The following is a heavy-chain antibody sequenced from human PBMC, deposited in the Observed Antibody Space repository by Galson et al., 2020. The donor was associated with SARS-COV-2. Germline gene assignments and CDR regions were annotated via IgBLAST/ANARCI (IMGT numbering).Heavy chain of an antibody. CDR2: ISAYNGNT. D-gene: IGHD3-10*01. J-gene: IGHJ6*02. Sequence: GESLKISCKASGYTFTSYGISWVRQAPGQGLEWMGWISAYNGNTNYAQKLQGRVTMTTDTSTSTAYMELRSLRSDDTAVYYCAREGDTMVRGVIYYYGMDVWGQGTTVTVSS. CDR3: AREGDTMVRGVIYYYGMDV. CDR1: GYTFTSYG. V-gene: IGHV1-18*01.